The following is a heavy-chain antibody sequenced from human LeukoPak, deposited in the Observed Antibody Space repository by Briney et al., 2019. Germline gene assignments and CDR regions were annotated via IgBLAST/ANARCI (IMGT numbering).Heavy chain of an antibody. CDR1: GFTFNDFA. V-gene: IGHV3-23*01. D-gene: IGHD3-16*01. CDR2: IGDAGT. J-gene: IGHJ3*01. CDR3: AKNLGPFDV. Sequence: GGSLRLSCAASGFTFNDFAMTWVRQAPGKGLEWVSRIGDAGTYYADSVTGRVTISRDNSKNMLYLQLNSLRAGDTAMYYCAKNLGPFDVRGQGTMVTVSS.